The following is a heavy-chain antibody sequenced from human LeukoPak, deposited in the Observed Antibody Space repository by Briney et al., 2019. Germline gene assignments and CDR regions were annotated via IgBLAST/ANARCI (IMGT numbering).Heavy chain of an antibody. CDR3: SRESGAFCPFGY. CDR1: GGSISSYY. J-gene: IGHJ4*02. Sequence: SETLSLTCTVSGGSISSYYWSWIRQPPGKGLEWIGCIYYSGSTNYNPSLKSRVTISVDTSKNHFSLKLTSVTAADTAIYYCSRESGAFCPFGYWGQGTLVIVPS. D-gene: IGHD1-26*01. CDR2: IYYSGST. V-gene: IGHV4-59*12.